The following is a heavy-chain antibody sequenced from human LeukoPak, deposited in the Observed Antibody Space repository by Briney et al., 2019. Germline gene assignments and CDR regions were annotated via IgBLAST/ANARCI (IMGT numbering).Heavy chain of an antibody. V-gene: IGHV3-48*04. CDR2: ISSSSSTI. J-gene: IGHJ6*02. Sequence: PGGSLRLSCAASGFTFSSYSMNWVRQAPGKGLEWVSYISSSSSTIYYADSVKGRFTISRDNAKNSLYLQMNSLRVEDTAVYYCARDRAPKPYGGNPKSGMDVWGQGTTVTVSS. CDR3: ARDRAPKPYGGNPKSGMDV. D-gene: IGHD4-23*01. CDR1: GFTFSSYS.